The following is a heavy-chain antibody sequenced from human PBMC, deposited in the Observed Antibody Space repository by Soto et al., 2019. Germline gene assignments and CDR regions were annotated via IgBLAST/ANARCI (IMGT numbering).Heavy chain of an antibody. CDR1: GFTFSSYG. Sequence: PGESLKISCAASGFTFSSYGMHWVRRAPGKGLEWVAVIWYDGSNKYYADSVKGRFTISRDNSKNTLYLQMNSLRAEDTAVYYCARDLGVITMVRGLGYWGQGTLVTVSS. D-gene: IGHD3-10*01. J-gene: IGHJ4*02. CDR2: IWYDGSNK. CDR3: ARDLGVITMVRGLGY. V-gene: IGHV3-33*01.